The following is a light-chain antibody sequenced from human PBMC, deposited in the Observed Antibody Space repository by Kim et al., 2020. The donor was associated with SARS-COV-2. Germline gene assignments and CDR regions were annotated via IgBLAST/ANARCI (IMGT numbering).Light chain of an antibody. CDR1: QDISNY. CDR3: QKYDNAPWT. Sequence: DIQMTQSPSSLSASVGDGVTITCRASQDISNYLAWYQQKPGKAPKLLIYATSTLQSGVPSRFRGSRSGTDFTLIITRLQPEDVATYYCQKYDNAPWTFGQVTKVEIK. J-gene: IGKJ1*01. CDR2: ATS. V-gene: IGKV1-27*01.